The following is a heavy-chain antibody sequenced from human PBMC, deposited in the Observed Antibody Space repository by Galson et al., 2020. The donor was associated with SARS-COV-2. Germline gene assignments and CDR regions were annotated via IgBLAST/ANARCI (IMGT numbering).Heavy chain of an antibody. V-gene: IGHV1-2*02. Sequence: ASVKVSCKASGYTFTGYYMHWVRQAPGQGLEWMGWINPNSGGTNYAQKFQGRVTMTRDTSISTAYMELSRLRSDDTAVYYCARALGLQYCSSTSCPGFDYWGQGTLVTVSS. CDR1: GYTFTGYY. J-gene: IGHJ4*02. CDR2: INPNSGGT. CDR3: ARALGLQYCSSTSCPGFDY. D-gene: IGHD2-2*01.